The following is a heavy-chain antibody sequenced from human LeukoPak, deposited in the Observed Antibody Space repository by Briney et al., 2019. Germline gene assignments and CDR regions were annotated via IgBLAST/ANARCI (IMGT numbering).Heavy chain of an antibody. CDR2: ISADGTQK. CDR1: GFTFSSYA. Sequence: GGSLRLSCVASGFTFSSYALHWLRQAPGKGLGWVAVISADGTQKYYADSVKGRFTVSRDNSKNTLYLQMNSLRSEDTAVYYCARDAPYSGGCCAFDIWGQGTMVTVSS. CDR3: ARDAPYSGGCCAFDI. D-gene: IGHD6-19*01. V-gene: IGHV3-30-3*01. J-gene: IGHJ3*02.